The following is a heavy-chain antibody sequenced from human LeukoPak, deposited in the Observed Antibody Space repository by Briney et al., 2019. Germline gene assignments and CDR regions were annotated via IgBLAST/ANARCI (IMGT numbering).Heavy chain of an antibody. J-gene: IGHJ6*02. V-gene: IGHV3-30*02. CDR1: GFTFSDYA. Sequence: PGGSLRLSCAVSGFTFSDYAMQWVRQAPGKGLEWVALLQYDGNNKYYVDSVKGRFTISRDISKNTLYLQMNSLRPDDTAVYYCAKDSKHYSMDVWGQGTTVTVS. CDR2: LQYDGNNK. D-gene: IGHD2/OR15-2a*01. CDR3: AKDSKHYSMDV.